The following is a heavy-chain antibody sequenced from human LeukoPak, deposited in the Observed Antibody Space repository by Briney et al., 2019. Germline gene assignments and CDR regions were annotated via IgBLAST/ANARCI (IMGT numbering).Heavy chain of an antibody. D-gene: IGHD2-2*01. CDR3: ARGVVVPAAIPHSPQFDY. CDR1: GYTFTSYG. J-gene: IGHJ4*02. V-gene: IGHV1-18*01. CDR2: ISAYNGNT. Sequence: ASVKVSCKASGYTFTSYGISWVRQAPGQELEWMGWISAYNGNTNYAQKLQGRVTMTTDTSTSTAYMELRSLRSDDTAVYYCARGVVVPAAIPHSPQFDYWGQGTLVTVSS.